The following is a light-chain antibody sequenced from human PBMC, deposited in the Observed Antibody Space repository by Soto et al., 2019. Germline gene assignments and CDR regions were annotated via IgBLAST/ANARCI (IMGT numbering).Light chain of an antibody. CDR2: GAS. V-gene: IGKV3-15*01. CDR3: QQYNNWPPVT. J-gene: IGKJ4*01. Sequence: EIVMTQSPATLSVSPGERATLSCRASQSVSSNLAWHQQKPGQAPRLLIYGASTRATGIPARFSGSGSGTEFTLSISSLQSEDFAVYYCQQYNNWPPVTFGGGTKVEIK. CDR1: QSVSSN.